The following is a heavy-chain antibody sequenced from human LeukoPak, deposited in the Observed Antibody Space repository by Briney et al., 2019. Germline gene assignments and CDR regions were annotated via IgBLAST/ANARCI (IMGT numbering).Heavy chain of an antibody. CDR2: IYYSGST. V-gene: IGHV4-59*01. J-gene: IGHJ4*02. Sequence: PSETLSLTCTVSGGSISSYYWSWIRQPPGKGLKWIGYIYYSGSTNYNPSLKSRVTISVDTSKNQFSLKLSSVTAADTAVYYCAREGAAAGIDYWGQGTLVTVSS. CDR3: AREGAAAGIDY. CDR1: GGSISSYY. D-gene: IGHD6-13*01.